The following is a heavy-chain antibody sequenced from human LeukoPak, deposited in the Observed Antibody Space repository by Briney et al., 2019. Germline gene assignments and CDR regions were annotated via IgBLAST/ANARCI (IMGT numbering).Heavy chain of an antibody. V-gene: IGHV3-30*03. D-gene: IGHD6-13*01. J-gene: IGHJ4*02. CDR2: ISHDGRTE. CDR3: ARGLAAAGPAY. Sequence: PGGSLRLSCAASGFTFSNYGMHWVRQAPGKGLEWVAVISHDGRTEFYADSVKGRFTISRDNSKNTLYLQMNSLRAEDTAVYYCARGLAAAGPAYWGQGTLVTVSS. CDR1: GFTFSNYG.